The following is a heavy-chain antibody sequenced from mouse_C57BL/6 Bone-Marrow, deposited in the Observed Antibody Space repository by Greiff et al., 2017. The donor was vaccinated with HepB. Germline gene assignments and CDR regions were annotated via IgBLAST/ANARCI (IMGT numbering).Heavy chain of an antibody. Sequence: EVKLVESGGGLVQPGGSLKLSCAASGFTFSDYYMYWVRQTPEKRLEWVAYISNGGGSTYYPDTVKGRFTISRDNAKNTLYLQMSRLKSEDTAMYYCARQGYDGTYWYFDVWGTGTTVTVSS. CDR1: GFTFSDYY. V-gene: IGHV5-12*01. J-gene: IGHJ1*03. D-gene: IGHD2-2*01. CDR3: ARQGYDGTYWYFDV. CDR2: ISNGGGST.